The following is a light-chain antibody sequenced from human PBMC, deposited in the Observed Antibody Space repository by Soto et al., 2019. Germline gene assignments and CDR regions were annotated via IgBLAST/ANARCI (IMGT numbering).Light chain of an antibody. J-gene: IGKJ1*01. CDR2: GTS. Sequence: DIVLTQSPGTLSLSPGERATLSCRASQSVTSSSLACYQQKSGQAPRLLIYGTSNRATGIPDRCSGSGSGTELSLIISRLEPEDFVVYYCHQFCSSPPRTFGQGTKVEIK. CDR3: HQFCSSPPRT. V-gene: IGKV3-20*01. CDR1: QSVTSSS.